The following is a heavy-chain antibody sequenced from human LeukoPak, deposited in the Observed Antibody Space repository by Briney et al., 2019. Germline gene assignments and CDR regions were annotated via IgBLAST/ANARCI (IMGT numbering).Heavy chain of an antibody. V-gene: IGHV3-33*06. Sequence: GGSLRLSCAASGFTFSSYGMHWVRQAPGKGLEWVAVIWYDGSNKYYADSVKGRFTISRDNSKNTLSLQMNSLRAEDTAVYYCAKGIELWLTYFDHWGQGTLVTASS. CDR1: GFTFSSYG. D-gene: IGHD5-18*01. J-gene: IGHJ4*02. CDR2: IWYDGSNK. CDR3: AKGIELWLTYFDH.